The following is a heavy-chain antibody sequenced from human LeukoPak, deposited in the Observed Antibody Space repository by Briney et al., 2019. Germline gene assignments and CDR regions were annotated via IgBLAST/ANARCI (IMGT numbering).Heavy chain of an antibody. V-gene: IGHV4-59*08. CDR3: ARNAEYSSLSHYFDH. CDR2: IYYSGST. D-gene: IGHD6-6*01. CDR1: GGSMSGYY. J-gene: IGHJ4*02. Sequence: SETLSLTCTVSGGSMSGYYWSWIRQPPGKGLEWIGYIYYSGSTKYNPSLRTRVTISVDTSRNQLSLKLRSVTAADTAVYYCARNAEYSSLSHYFDHWGQGTLVTVSS.